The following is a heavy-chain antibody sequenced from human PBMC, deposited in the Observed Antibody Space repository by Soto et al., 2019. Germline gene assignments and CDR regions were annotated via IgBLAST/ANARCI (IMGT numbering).Heavy chain of an antibody. CDR2: IYYRGSA. J-gene: IGHJ4*02. Sequence: QLQMQESGPGLVQPSETLSLTCTVSGGSISSSTYYWGWIRQPPGKGLVWIGSIYYRGSAYYNPALKSRVAISVDTSKTQYSLKLRSVTAADTAVYFCARPLLGATILSGFDSWGQGLLVTVSS. V-gene: IGHV4-39*01. CDR3: ARPLLGATILSGFDS. D-gene: IGHD5-12*01. CDR1: GGSISSSTYY.